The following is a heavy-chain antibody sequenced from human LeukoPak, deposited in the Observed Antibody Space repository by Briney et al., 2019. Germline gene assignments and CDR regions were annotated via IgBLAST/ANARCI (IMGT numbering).Heavy chain of an antibody. Sequence: PSETLSLTCAVSGVSISSGGYSWRWLRPPPGRGLEWIGYIYYSGSTNYNPSLKRRVTISVDTSKNQFSLKLSSVTAADAAVYYCARTYGSGSPEVYYGMDVWGQGPTVTVSS. D-gene: IGHD3-10*01. J-gene: IGHJ6*02. CDR1: GVSISSGGYS. CDR3: ARTYGSGSPEVYYGMDV. CDR2: IYYSGST. V-gene: IGHV4-61*08.